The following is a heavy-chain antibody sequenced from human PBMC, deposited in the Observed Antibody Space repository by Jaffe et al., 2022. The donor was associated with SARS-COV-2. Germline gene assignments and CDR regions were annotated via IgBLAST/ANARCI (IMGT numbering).Heavy chain of an antibody. V-gene: IGHV3-21*01. J-gene: IGHJ5*02. CDR3: VRDPTVGGSYYVNWFDP. Sequence: EVRLVESGGGLVKPGGSLRLSCAASGFTFRSYSMNWVRQAPGKGLEWVSSISPSSSYIYYGDSVKGRFTISRDDAKNSLYLQVSSLRVEDTAVYYCVRDPTVGGSYYVNWFDPWGQGTLVTVSS. CDR1: GFTFRSYS. CDR2: ISPSSSYI. D-gene: IGHD3-10*01.